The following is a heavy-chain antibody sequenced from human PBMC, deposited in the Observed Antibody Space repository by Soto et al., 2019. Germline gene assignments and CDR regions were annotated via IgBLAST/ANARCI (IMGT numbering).Heavy chain of an antibody. Sequence: SETLSLTCSVSGGSISSGYYYWSWIRQPPGKGLEWIGEINHSGSTNYNPSLKSRVTISVDTSKNQFSLKLSSVTAADTAVYYCARRVAYYYYGMDVWGQGTTVTVSS. CDR3: ARRVAYYYYGMDV. CDR2: INHSGST. D-gene: IGHD2-21*01. CDR1: GGSISSGYYY. J-gene: IGHJ6*02. V-gene: IGHV4-39*07.